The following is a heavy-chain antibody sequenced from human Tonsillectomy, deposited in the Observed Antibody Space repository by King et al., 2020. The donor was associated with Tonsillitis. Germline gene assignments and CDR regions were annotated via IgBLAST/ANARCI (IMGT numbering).Heavy chain of an antibody. CDR2: ISYDGSNT. Sequence: VQLVESGGGVVQPGKSLRLSCAASGFTFSNYGMHWVRQAPGKGLEWVAVISYDGSNTNYADSVKGRFPISRDNSKSTLYLQMNSLREDDTAVYYCAKEGREFQLSYFDYWGQGTLVTVAS. V-gene: IGHV3-30*18. CDR3: AKEGREFQLSYFDY. CDR1: GFTFSNYG. J-gene: IGHJ4*02. D-gene: IGHD3-10*01.